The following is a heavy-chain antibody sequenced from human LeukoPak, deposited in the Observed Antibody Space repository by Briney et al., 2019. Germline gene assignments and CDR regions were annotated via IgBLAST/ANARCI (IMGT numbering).Heavy chain of an antibody. CDR2: IYYSGST. CDR1: GGSISSYY. D-gene: IGHD6-19*01. Sequence: SETLSLTCTVSGGSISSYYWSWIRQPPGKGLEWIGYIYYSGSTNYNPSLKSRVTISVDTSKNQFSLKLSSVTAADTAVYYCARDGLGGDSSGWYAAFDIWGQGTMVTVSS. J-gene: IGHJ3*02. V-gene: IGHV4-59*01. CDR3: ARDGLGGDSSGWYAAFDI.